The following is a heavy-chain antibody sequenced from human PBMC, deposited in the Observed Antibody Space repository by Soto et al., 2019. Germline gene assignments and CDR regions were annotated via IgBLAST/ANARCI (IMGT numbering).Heavy chain of an antibody. CDR1: GGSFSGYY. D-gene: IGHD2-15*01. CDR2: INHSGST. J-gene: IGHJ4*02. Sequence: SETLSLTCAVYGGSFSGYYWSWIRQPPGKGLEWIGEINHSGSTNYNPSLKSRVTISVDTSKNQFSLKLSSVTAADTAVYYCARAGRVPAAGYCSGGSCAAPGLVYWGQGTLVTVSS. CDR3: ARAGRVPAAGYCSGGSCAAPGLVY. V-gene: IGHV4-34*01.